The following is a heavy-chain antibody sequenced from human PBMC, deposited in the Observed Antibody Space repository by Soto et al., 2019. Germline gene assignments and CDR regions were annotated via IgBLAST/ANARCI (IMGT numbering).Heavy chain of an antibody. CDR3: ARGGRTARIDY. D-gene: IGHD3-16*01. CDR2: ISAFNGKT. J-gene: IGHJ4*02. CDR1: GYTFTSYA. Sequence: QVRLVQSGAEVKKPGASVKVSCKASGYTFTSYATSWVRQVPGRGLEWMGWISAFNGKTNFAQSHQGRVTLTTDTSTSTAYMELRSLRSDDTAVYYCARGGRTARIDYWGQGTLVTVSS. V-gene: IGHV1-18*01.